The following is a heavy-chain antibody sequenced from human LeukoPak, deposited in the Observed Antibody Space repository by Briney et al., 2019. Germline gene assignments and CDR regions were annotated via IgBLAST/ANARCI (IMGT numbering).Heavy chain of an antibody. J-gene: IGHJ4*02. Sequence: ASVKVSCKASGYTFTGYYMHWVRQAPGQGLEWMGWINPNSGGTNYAQKFQGRVTMTRDTSNSTAYMELSRLRSDDTAVYYCARGDSSGYYIFYSEYYFGYWGQGTLVTVSS. CDR1: GYTFTGYY. CDR3: ARGDSSGYYIFYSEYYFGY. V-gene: IGHV1-2*02. CDR2: INPNSGGT. D-gene: IGHD3-22*01.